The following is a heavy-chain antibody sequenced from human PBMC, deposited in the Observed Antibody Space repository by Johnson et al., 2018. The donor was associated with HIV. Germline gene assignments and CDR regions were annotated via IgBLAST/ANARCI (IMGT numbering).Heavy chain of an antibody. Sequence: QVQLVESGGGLVTPGGSVKLSCQGSGFTFSDYYMTWNRQAPGKGLEWVSYIRTYGSSTYYDDALTGRFTFVRDNAKNLVYLQMTSLRVEDTAVYYCARGGGSDWYNAFDLWGRGTMVTVSS. J-gene: IGHJ3*01. D-gene: IGHD6-19*01. CDR1: GFTFSDYY. CDR2: IRTYGSST. V-gene: IGHV3-11*04. CDR3: ARGGGSDWYNAFDL.